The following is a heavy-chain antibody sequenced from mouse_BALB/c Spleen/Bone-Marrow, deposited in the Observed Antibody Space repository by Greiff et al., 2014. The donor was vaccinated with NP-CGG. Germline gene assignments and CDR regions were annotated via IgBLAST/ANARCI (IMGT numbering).Heavy chain of an antibody. V-gene: IGHV14-3*02. J-gene: IGHJ4*01. CDR2: IDPANGNT. Sequence: VPLPPSGAELVEPGASGKVSCTASGFYIKDTYLHWGKQRPGQGLEWIGRIDPANGNTKYAPKFQGKATITADTSSNTAYLQLSSLTSEDTAVYYCARWEYYAMDYWGQGTSVTVSS. CDR1: GFYIKDTY. CDR3: ARWEYYAMDY. D-gene: IGHD4-1*01.